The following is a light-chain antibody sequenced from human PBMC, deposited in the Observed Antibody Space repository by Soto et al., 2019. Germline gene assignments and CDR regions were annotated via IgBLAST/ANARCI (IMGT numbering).Light chain of an antibody. CDR1: SSDVGSYNL. CDR2: EVS. Sequence: QSALTQPASVSGSPGQSITISCTGTSSDVGSYNLVSWYQQHPGKAPKLMISEVSKRPSGVSNRFSGSKSGNTASLTISGLQAEDEADYFCCPYAGTSPPYVSGPGTNV. V-gene: IGLV2-23*02. CDR3: CPYAGTSPPYV. J-gene: IGLJ1*01.